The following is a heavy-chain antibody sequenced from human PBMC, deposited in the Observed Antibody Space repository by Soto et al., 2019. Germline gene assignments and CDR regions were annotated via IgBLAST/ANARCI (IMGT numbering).Heavy chain of an antibody. J-gene: IGHJ4*02. Sequence: QVQLQESGPGLMKPSETLSLTCTVSGASITGTSYWSWIRQPAGKGLAWIGRFSLSGTTNYNPSLRSRVTMSADVSKNQFSLRLTSVTAADTALYYCARWMTPPGAPAWYYFDSWGQGTLVTVSS. D-gene: IGHD2-8*02. CDR2: FSLSGTT. CDR3: ARWMTPPGAPAWYYFDS. CDR1: GASITGTSY. V-gene: IGHV4-4*07.